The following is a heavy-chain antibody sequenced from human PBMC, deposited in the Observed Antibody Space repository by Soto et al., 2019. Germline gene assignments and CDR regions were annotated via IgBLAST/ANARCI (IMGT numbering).Heavy chain of an antibody. CDR3: ARGKRWIAVADY. CDR1: GGSFSGYY. V-gene: IGHV4-34*01. CDR2: INHSGST. Sequence: QAQLQQWGAGLLKPSETLSLTCAVYGGSFSGYYWSWIRQPPGKGLEWIGEINHSGSTNYNPSLKSRVTIPVDTSKNQFSLKLSSVTAADTAVYYCARGKRWIAVADYWGQGTLVTVSS. D-gene: IGHD6-19*01. J-gene: IGHJ4*02.